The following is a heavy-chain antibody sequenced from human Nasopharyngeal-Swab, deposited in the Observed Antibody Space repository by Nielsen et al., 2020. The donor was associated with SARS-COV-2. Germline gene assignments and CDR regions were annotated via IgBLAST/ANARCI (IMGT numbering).Heavy chain of an antibody. J-gene: IGHJ4*02. Sequence: SQTLSLTPAISGDSVSRNNAAWNWIRQPPSRGLEWLGRTYYRSQRYSDYAVSVKSRITINPDTAKNQFSLQLNSVTPEDTAVYYCASYLGVDGQKRFDYWGQGTLVTVSS. D-gene: IGHD5-24*01. CDR1: GDSVSRNNAA. CDR3: ASYLGVDGQKRFDY. V-gene: IGHV6-1*01. CDR2: TYYRSQRYS.